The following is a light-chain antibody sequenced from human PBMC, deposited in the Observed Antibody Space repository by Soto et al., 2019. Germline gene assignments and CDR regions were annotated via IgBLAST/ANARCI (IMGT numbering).Light chain of an antibody. V-gene: IGLV4-69*01. J-gene: IGLJ3*02. CDR1: SGHSSYA. CDR3: QTWGTGIWV. Sequence: QSVLTQSPSASASLGDSVKLTCTLSSGHSSYAIAWHQQQPEKGPRYLMKLNSDGSHSKGDGIPDRFSGSSSGAARYLTISSLQSDDEADYYCQTWGTGIWVFGGGTKLTVL. CDR2: LNSDGSH.